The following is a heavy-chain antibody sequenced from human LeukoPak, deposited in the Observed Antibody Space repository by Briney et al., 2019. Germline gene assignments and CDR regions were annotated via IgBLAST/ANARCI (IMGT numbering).Heavy chain of an antibody. CDR2: ISYDGSIT. CDR1: GVTLSDYG. D-gene: IGHD3-10*01. Sequence: GRSLRLSCAGSGVTLSDYGIHWVRQAPGKGLEWVAVISYDGSITFYGDSVKGRFTISRDNSKKTVDLQMNSLRAEDTAVYYCAKDFSGFGELLFFFGMDVWGQGTTVIVYS. V-gene: IGHV3-30*18. J-gene: IGHJ6*02. CDR3: AKDFSGFGELLFFFGMDV.